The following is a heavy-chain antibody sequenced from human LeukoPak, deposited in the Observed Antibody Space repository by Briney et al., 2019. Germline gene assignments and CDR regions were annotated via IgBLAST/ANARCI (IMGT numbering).Heavy chain of an antibody. D-gene: IGHD3-3*01. CDR1: GGSISSSSYY. CDR3: ARQHPDYDFWSGSAYYYMDV. Sequence: SETLSLTCTVSGGSISSSSYYWGWIRQPPGKGLEWIGSIYYSGSTYYNPSLKSRVTISVDTSKNQFSLKLSSVTAADTAVYYCARQHPDYDFWSGSAYYYMDVWGKGTTVTVSS. V-gene: IGHV4-39*01. CDR2: IYYSGST. J-gene: IGHJ6*03.